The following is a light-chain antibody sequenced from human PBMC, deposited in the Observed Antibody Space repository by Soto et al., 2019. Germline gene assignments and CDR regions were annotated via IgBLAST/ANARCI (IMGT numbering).Light chain of an antibody. CDR3: HQYGSSPFT. J-gene: IGKJ3*01. V-gene: IGKV3-20*01. CDR2: GAS. CDR1: QSVSSSY. Sequence: ELVLTQSPGTLSLAPGERATLSCRASQSVSSSYLAWYQQKPGQAPRLLIYGASSRATGIPDRFSGSGSGTDFSLTISRLAHADFAVYYCHQYGSSPFTFGPGTKVDIK.